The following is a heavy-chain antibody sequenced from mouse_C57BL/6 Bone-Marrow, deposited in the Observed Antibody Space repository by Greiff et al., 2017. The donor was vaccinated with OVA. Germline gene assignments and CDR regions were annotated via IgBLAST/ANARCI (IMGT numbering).Heavy chain of an antibody. J-gene: IGHJ3*01. CDR1: GYTFTSYG. CDR3: AHSTGAFAY. V-gene: IGHV1-81*01. Sequence: VQLQQSGAELARPGASVKLSCKASGYTFTSYGISWVKQRTGQGLEWIGEIYPRSGNTYYNEKFKGKATLTADKSSSTAYMELRSLTSEDSAVYFCAHSTGAFAYWGQGTLVTVSA. CDR2: IYPRSGNT. D-gene: IGHD4-1*02.